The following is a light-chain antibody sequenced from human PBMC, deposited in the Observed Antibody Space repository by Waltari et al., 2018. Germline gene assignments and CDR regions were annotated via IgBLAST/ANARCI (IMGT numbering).Light chain of an antibody. CDR1: QSILYSSNDKNY. J-gene: IGKJ1*01. CDR3: QQYYRSRT. V-gene: IGKV4-1*01. CDR2: WAS. Sequence: DIVMTQSPDSLAVSLGERATINCKSSQSILYSSNDKNYLAGYQQKPGQPPKLLIYWASTRESGVPDRFSGSGSGTDFTLTISSLQAEDVAVYYCQQYYRSRTFGQGTKVEIK.